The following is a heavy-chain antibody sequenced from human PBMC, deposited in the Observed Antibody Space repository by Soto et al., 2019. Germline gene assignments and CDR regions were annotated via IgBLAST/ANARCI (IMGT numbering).Heavy chain of an antibody. D-gene: IGHD6-13*01. CDR2: IIPIFTTT. CDR1: GGTFSNHA. Sequence: QVHLVQSGAEVKKPGSSVKVSCKASGGTFSNHAINWVRQAPGQGLEWMGRIIPIFTTTNYAQKFQGRVTVTADESTITGYMELSSLKHEDTAVYYCAREVAADGTFREDVFDIWGQGTLVTVSS. CDR3: AREVAADGTFREDVFDI. J-gene: IGHJ3*02. V-gene: IGHV1-69*12.